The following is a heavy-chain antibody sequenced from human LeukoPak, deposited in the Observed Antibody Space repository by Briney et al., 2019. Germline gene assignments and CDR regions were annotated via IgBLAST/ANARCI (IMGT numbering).Heavy chain of an antibody. CDR2: ISYDGSIE. J-gene: IGHJ4*02. CDR3: AKVFEVRGARRPKDY. V-gene: IGHV3-30*18. Sequence: QPGRSLRLSCAASGFTFSNYGMHWVRQSPGKGLEWVAVISYDGSIEYYADSVKGRFTISRDDSGNTLFLQMNSLRIEDTAVYYCAKVFEVRGARRPKDYWGQGTLVIVSS. CDR1: GFTFSNYG. D-gene: IGHD3-10*01.